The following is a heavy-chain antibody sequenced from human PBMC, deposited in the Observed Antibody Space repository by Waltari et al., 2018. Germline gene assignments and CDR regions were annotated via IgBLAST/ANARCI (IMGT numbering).Heavy chain of an antibody. V-gene: IGHV3-30*04. D-gene: IGHD5-18*01. CDR2: ISYHGSNQ. Sequence: QVQVVESEVGLVQPGTSLRLSCAASGFTFNIDPIVWVRQAPGKGLEWVASISYHGSNQFYADSVEGRFISSRANSKNTLSLQMNGLTPEDTAVYYCAKDRSGYSTSSYGLGVWGQGTAVIVSS. CDR3: AKDRSGYSTSSYGLGV. J-gene: IGHJ6*02. CDR1: GFTFNIDP.